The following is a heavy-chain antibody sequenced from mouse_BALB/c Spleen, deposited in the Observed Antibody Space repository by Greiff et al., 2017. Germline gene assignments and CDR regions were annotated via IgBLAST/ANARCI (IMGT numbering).Heavy chain of an antibody. D-gene: IGHD4-1*02. Sequence: EVKLMESGGGLVQPGGSMKLSCVASGFTFSSYWMSWVRQSPEKGLEWVAEIRLKSDNYATHYAESVKGKFTISRDDSKSRLYLQMNSLRAEDTGIYYCTLLQLGYAMDYWGQGTSVTVSS. CDR1: GFTFSSYW. CDR3: TLLQLGYAMDY. CDR2: IRLKSDNYAT. J-gene: IGHJ4*01. V-gene: IGHV6-6*02.